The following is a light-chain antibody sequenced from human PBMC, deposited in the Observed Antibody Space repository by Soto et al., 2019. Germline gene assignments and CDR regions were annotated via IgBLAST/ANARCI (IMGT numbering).Light chain of an antibody. V-gene: IGLV2-14*03. CDR1: TSDPGAYNY. J-gene: IGLJ2*01. CDR2: DVT. Sequence: QSALTQPASVSGSPGQSITISCTGTTSDPGAYNYVSWYQQHPGEAPKVMIYDVTKRPSGVSNRFSGSKSGDTASLTISGLQAEDEADYYCSSYTSSSTPGVVFGGGTKVTVL. CDR3: SSYTSSSTPGVV.